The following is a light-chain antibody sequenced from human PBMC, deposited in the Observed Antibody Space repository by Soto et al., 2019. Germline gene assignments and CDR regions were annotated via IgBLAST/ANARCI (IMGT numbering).Light chain of an antibody. CDR2: DAS. CDR3: QQYDSYSWT. V-gene: IGKV1-5*01. Sequence: IQMTQSPSTLSASAGDTVTITCRASQSISTFLAWYQQKPGKAPNLLIFDASSLKSGVPSSFSGSGSGTEFTLTISGLQPDDFATYYCQQYDSYSWTFGQGTKVEIK. CDR1: QSISTF. J-gene: IGKJ1*01.